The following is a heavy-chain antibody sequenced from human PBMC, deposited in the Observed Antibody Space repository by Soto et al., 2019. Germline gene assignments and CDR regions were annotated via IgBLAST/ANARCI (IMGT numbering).Heavy chain of an antibody. J-gene: IGHJ4*02. CDR3: ARDSY. Sequence: GGSLRLSCAASGFTFSNYGMQWVRQAPGKGLEWVAVISYDGSNKYYADSVKGRFTISRDNSKNTLYLQMNSLRDDDTAVYYCARDSYWGQGTLVTVSS. V-gene: IGHV3-30*03. CDR1: GFTFSNYG. CDR2: ISYDGSNK.